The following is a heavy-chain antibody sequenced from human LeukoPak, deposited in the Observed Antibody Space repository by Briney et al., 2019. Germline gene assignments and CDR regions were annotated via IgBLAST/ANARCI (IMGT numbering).Heavy chain of an antibody. CDR3: ATGGDLYCTTANCLPFDY. CDR2: IQQNGGGK. J-gene: IGHJ4*02. CDR1: GITFDGYW. Sequence: GGSLRLSCAASGITFDGYWMSWVRQAPGRGLEGVANIQQNGGGKHYVDSVKGRFTISRDNAKNSLYLQMDNLRAEDTAVYYCATGGDLYCTTANCLPFDYWGQGTLVTVSS. V-gene: IGHV3-7*01. D-gene: IGHD2-8*01.